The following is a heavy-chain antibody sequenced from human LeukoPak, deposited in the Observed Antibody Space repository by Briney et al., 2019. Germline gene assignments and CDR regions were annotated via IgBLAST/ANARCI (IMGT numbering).Heavy chain of an antibody. D-gene: IGHD5-18*01. J-gene: IGHJ4*02. CDR3: ARVRGYSYGHYFDY. Sequence: GGSLRLSCAASGFTFSTYAMQWVRQAPGKGLEWVAVISYDGINTYYADSVKGRFTISRDNAKNSLYLQMNSLRAEDTALYYCARVRGYSYGHYFDYWGQGTLVTVSS. CDR2: ISYDGINT. V-gene: IGHV3-30*03. CDR1: GFTFSTYA.